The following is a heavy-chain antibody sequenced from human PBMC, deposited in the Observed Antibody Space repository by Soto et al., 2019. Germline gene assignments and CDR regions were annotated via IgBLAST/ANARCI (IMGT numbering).Heavy chain of an antibody. CDR3: AKETNAYEINF. J-gene: IGHJ4*02. V-gene: IGHV3-30-3*01. D-gene: IGHD3-9*01. Sequence: QVQLVESGGGVVQPGGSLRLSWAASGFIFSGYAMHWVRQAPGKGLEWVAVISYYGNTQYYADSVKGRFTVSRDNSNNILYVEMNNLRDEDTAMYYCAKETNAYEINFWGQGTLVTVSP. CDR2: ISYYGNTQ. CDR1: GFIFSGYA.